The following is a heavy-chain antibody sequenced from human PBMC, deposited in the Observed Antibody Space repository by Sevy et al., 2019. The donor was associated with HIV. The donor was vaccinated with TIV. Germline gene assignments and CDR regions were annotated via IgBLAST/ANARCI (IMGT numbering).Heavy chain of an antibody. Sequence: SETLSLTCTVSGGSIGSNSFYWGWIRQPPGKELEWIGTVSYGGSTYYNPSLRSRVTISVDASKKQFALRLRSVTAADTAVYYCARQKVRSAYYYDTSGRQGKADFDSWGQGTLVTVSS. V-gene: IGHV4-39*01. CDR2: VSYGGST. D-gene: IGHD3-22*01. J-gene: IGHJ4*02. CDR3: ARQKVRSAYYYDTSGRQGKADFDS. CDR1: GGSIGSNSFY.